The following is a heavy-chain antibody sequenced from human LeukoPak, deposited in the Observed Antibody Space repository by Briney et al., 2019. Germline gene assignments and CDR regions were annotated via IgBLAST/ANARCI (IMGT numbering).Heavy chain of an antibody. CDR3: ARGGATVQSYYFDY. J-gene: IGHJ4*02. CDR2: IYYSGST. V-gene: IGHV4-59*07. D-gene: IGHD1-1*01. CDR1: GGSISSYY. Sequence: AATLSLTCTVSGGSISSYYWSWIRQPPGEGLECLGYIYYSGSTNYNPSRKSRVTISVDTSNNQFSLKLSSVTAADTAVYYCARGGATVQSYYFDYWGQGTLVTVSS.